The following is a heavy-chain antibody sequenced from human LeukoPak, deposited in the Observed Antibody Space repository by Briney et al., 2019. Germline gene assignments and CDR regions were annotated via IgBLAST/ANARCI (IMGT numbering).Heavy chain of an antibody. CDR3: ARETGSYDY. J-gene: IGHJ4*02. V-gene: IGHV3-48*03. Sequence: GGSLRLSCAASGFTFSSYEMNWVRQAPGKGLEWVSYISSSGSTVHYADSVKGRFTISRDNAKNSLYLQMNSLRAEDTAVYYCARETGSYDYWGQGTLVTVSS. D-gene: IGHD3-9*01. CDR1: GFTFSSYE. CDR2: ISSSGSTV.